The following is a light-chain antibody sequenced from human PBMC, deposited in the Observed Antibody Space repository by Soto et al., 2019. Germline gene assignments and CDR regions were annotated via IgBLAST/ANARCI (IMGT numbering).Light chain of an antibody. CDR3: QQTYSTPYT. J-gene: IGKJ2*01. CDR2: TAS. CDR1: QSIRSS. Sequence: DIQMTQSPSSLSASVGDRVTLNCRASQSIRSSLNWYQQRPGRAPELLIYTASTLESGVPSRFSGSGSGTDFTLTISSLQPEDFARYYCQQTYSTPYTFGQGTNLEIK. V-gene: IGKV1-39*01.